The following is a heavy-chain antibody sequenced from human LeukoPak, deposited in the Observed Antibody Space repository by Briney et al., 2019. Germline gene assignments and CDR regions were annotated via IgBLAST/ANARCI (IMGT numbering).Heavy chain of an antibody. Sequence: ASVKVSCKASGYTFTTYAMNWVRQAPGQGLEWMGWINTKTGTPTYAQGFTGWFVFSLDTSVSTAYLQISSLKAEDTAVYYCARPFGFSSSWYIYWGQGTLVTVSS. CDR1: GYTFTTYA. V-gene: IGHV7-4-1*02. J-gene: IGHJ4*02. D-gene: IGHD6-13*01. CDR3: ARPFGFSSSWYIY. CDR2: INTKTGTP.